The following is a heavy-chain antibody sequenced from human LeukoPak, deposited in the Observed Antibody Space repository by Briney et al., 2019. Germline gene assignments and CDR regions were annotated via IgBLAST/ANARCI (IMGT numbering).Heavy chain of an antibody. J-gene: IGHJ4*02. CDR1: GFTFSSYG. Sequence: PGGSLRLSCAASGFTFSSYGMHWVRQAPGKGLEWVAVISYDGSNKYYADSVKGRFTFSRDNSKNTLYLQMNSLRAEDTAVYYCAKGTRGVIIPNFDYWGQGTLVTVSS. V-gene: IGHV3-30*18. D-gene: IGHD3-10*01. CDR3: AKGTRGVIIPNFDY. CDR2: ISYDGSNK.